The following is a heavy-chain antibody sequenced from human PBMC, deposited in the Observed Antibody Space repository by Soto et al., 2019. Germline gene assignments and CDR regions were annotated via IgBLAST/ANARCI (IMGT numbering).Heavy chain of an antibody. CDR3: ARIQDGAAAGKHYYYGMDV. J-gene: IGHJ6*02. Sequence: DSAPTPVNPTQTLTLTCTFSGFSHSSSGMCVSWIRQPPGKALEWLALIDWDDDKYYSTSLKTRLTISKDTSKNQVVLTMTNMDPVDTATYYCARIQDGAAAGKHYYYGMDVWGQGTTVTVSS. CDR2: IDWDDDK. V-gene: IGHV2-70*01. D-gene: IGHD6-13*01. CDR1: GFSHSSSGMC.